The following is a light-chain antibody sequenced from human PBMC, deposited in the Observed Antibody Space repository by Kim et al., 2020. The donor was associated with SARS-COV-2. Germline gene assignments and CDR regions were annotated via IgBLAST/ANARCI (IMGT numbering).Light chain of an antibody. J-gene: IGLJ2*01. CDR2: GKN. CDR3: NSRDSNDNVV. V-gene: IGLV3-19*01. Sequence: AWGQRVRITCKGDSLRSYYATGYQQKPGQAPIVVSNGKNNRPSGIPDRFSGSSSGNTASLTSTGTQAGDEDDYYCNSRDSNDNVVFGGGTQLTVL. CDR1: SLRSYY.